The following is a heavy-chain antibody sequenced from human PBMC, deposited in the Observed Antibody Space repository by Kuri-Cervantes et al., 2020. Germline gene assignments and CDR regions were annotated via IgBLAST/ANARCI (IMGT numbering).Heavy chain of an antibody. CDR1: GVSISRNY. J-gene: IGHJ4*02. Sequence: ESLKISCTVSGVSISRNYWSWIRQSPGKGLEYIGYIYHSGIINYNPSLKSRVSMSVDTSKNQFSLNLNSVTAADTAVYYCAGTPSNRGSGWETVLYYFDYWGQGTLVTVSS. D-gene: IGHD6-19*01. V-gene: IGHV4-59*01. CDR3: AGTPSNRGSGWETVLYYFDY. CDR2: IYHSGII.